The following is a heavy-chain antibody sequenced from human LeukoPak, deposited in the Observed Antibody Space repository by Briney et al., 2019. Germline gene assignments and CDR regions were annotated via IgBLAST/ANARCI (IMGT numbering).Heavy chain of an antibody. D-gene: IGHD3-16*01. CDR2: IRTKSDGETV. Sequence: PGGSLRHSCAASGFTFSSACLSWVRQAPGKGLEWVGRIRTKSDGETVDYAAPVKGRFTISRDDSKNTPFLQMNSLKTEDTAVYYCATPALGRRLYYYDYWGQGTLVTVSP. CDR3: ATPALGRRLYYYDY. J-gene: IGHJ4*02. V-gene: IGHV3-15*07. CDR1: GFTFSSAC.